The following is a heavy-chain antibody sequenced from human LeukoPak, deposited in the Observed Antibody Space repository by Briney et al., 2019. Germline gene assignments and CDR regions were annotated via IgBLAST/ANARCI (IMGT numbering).Heavy chain of an antibody. Sequence: GGSLRLSCAASGFTFSSYSMNWVRQAPGKGLEWVSSISSSSSYIYYADSVKGRFTISRDNAKNSLYLQMNSLRAEDTAVYYCASPPASSGYYQNFDYWGQGTLVTVSS. V-gene: IGHV3-21*01. J-gene: IGHJ4*02. D-gene: IGHD3-22*01. CDR2: ISSSSSYI. CDR1: GFTFSSYS. CDR3: ASPPASSGYYQNFDY.